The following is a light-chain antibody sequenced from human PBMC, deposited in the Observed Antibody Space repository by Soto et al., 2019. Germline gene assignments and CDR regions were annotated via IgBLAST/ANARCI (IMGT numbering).Light chain of an antibody. CDR3: SSYTSSSTV. J-gene: IGLJ2*01. CDR1: SSDVGGYNY. CDR2: DVS. V-gene: IGLV2-14*01. Sequence: QSALTQPASVSGSPGQSITISCTGTSSDVGGYNYVSWYQQHPGKAPNLMIYDVSNRPSGVSNRFSGSKSGNTASLTISGLQAEAEADYYCSSYTSSSTVFGGGTKLTVL.